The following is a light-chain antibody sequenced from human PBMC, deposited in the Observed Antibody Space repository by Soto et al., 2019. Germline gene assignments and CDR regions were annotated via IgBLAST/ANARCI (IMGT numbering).Light chain of an antibody. Sequence: QSVLTQPPSVSGAPGQRVTISCTGSSSNIVAIYDVPWYQQLPGTAPKLLIYGNTNRPSGVPDRFSGSKSGTSASLAITGLQAEDEADYYCQSYDSSLSGCVFGGGTKLTVL. CDR1: SSNIVAIYD. CDR2: GNT. V-gene: IGLV1-40*01. CDR3: QSYDSSLSGCV. J-gene: IGLJ3*02.